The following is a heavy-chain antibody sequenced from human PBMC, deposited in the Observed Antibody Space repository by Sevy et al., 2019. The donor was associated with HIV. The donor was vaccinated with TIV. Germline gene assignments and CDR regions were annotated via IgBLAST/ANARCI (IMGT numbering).Heavy chain of an antibody. CDR3: TTDLYSSGWYGLNYYYYGMDV. V-gene: IGHV3-15*01. CDR2: IKSKTDGGTT. D-gene: IGHD6-19*01. Sequence: GESLKISCAASGFTFSNAWMSWVRQAPGKGLEWVGRIKSKTDGGTTDYAAPVKGRFTISRDDSKNTLYLQMNSLKTEDKAVYYCTTDLYSSGWYGLNYYYYGMDVWGQGTTVTVSS. CDR1: GFTFSNAW. J-gene: IGHJ6*02.